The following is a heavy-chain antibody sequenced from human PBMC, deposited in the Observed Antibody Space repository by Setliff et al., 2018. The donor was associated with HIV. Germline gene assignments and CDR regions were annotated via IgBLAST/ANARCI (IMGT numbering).Heavy chain of an antibody. CDR1: GDSVTSDSYY. CDR2: IYFSGST. D-gene: IGHD3-16*01. CDR3: ARDWAAPYYYGMDV. J-gene: IGHJ6*02. V-gene: IGHV4-61*02. Sequence: SETLSLTCTVSGDSVTSDSYYWNWIRQPAGKTLEWIGRIYFSGSTNYNPSLKSRVTLSIDTSKNQLSLKLSSVTAADTAVYYCARDWAAPYYYGMDVWGQGTTVTVSS.